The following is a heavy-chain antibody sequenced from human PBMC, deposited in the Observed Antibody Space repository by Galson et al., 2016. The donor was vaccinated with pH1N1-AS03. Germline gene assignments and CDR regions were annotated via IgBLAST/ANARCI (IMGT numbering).Heavy chain of an antibody. Sequence: SLRLSCAASGFTINNNYVSWVRQAPGKGLEWVSVIYGGGDTFYADSVKGRFTISRDNSKNTVYLQMNSLRVEDTAVYYCAREPWGSTQGEYWGQGTLVTVSS. CDR3: AREPWGSTQGEY. V-gene: IGHV3-53*01. CDR2: IYGGGDT. J-gene: IGHJ4*02. CDR1: GFTINNNY. D-gene: IGHD3-16*01.